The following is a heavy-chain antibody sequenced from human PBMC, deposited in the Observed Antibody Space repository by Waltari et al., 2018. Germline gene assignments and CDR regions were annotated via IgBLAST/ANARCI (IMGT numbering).Heavy chain of an antibody. D-gene: IGHD3-9*01. Sequence: VQLVQSGAEGKKPGASVKVSYKASGYTFNSYALHWVRQAPGQRLEWMGWINAGNGNTKYSQKFQGRVTITRDTSASTAYMELSSLRSEDTAVYYCARDRLGDFDYWGQGTLVTVSS. V-gene: IGHV1-3*01. J-gene: IGHJ4*02. CDR1: GYTFNSYA. CDR2: INAGNGNT. CDR3: ARDRLGDFDY.